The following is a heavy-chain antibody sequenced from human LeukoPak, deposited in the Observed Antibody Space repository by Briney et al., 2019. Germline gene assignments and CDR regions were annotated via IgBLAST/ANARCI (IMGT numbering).Heavy chain of an antibody. CDR3: ARGDIVVVPGGPAYHFDY. Sequence: ASVKVSCKASGYTFTSYDINWVRQATGQGLEWMGWMNPNSGNTGYAQKFQGRVTMTRNTSISTAYMELSSLRSEDTAVYYCARGDIVVVPGGPAYHFDYWGQGTLVTVSS. CDR2: MNPNSGNT. V-gene: IGHV1-8*01. CDR1: GYTFTSYD. J-gene: IGHJ4*02. D-gene: IGHD2-2*01.